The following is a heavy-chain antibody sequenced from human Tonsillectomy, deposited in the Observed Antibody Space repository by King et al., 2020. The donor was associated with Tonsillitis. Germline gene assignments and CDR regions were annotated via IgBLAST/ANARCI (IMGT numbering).Heavy chain of an antibody. J-gene: IGHJ3*02. CDR2: IDPSDSYT. V-gene: IGHV5-10-1*03. D-gene: IGHD5-12*01. Sequence: QLVQSGAEVKKPGESLRISCKGSGYSFTSYWITWVRQMPGKGLEWMGRIDPSDSYTNYSPSFQGHVTISADKPITTTYLQWSSLKASDTAMYYCARLHPSGNDFVIWGQGTMVTVSS. CDR1: GYSFTSYW. CDR3: ARLHPSGNDFVI.